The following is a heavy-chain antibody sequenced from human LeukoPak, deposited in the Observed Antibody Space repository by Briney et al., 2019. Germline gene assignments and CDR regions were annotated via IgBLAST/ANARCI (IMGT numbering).Heavy chain of an antibody. Sequence: GGSLRLSCAASGFTFSSYWMIWVRQAPGKGLEWVADIKEDGSEKYYVDSVKGRFTISRDNAKNSLFLQMDSLRSEDTAVYYCVKNSGWYRLDCWGQGTLVTVSS. CDR1: GFTFSSYW. V-gene: IGHV3-7*03. CDR2: IKEDGSEK. CDR3: VKNSGWYRLDC. D-gene: IGHD6-13*01. J-gene: IGHJ4*02.